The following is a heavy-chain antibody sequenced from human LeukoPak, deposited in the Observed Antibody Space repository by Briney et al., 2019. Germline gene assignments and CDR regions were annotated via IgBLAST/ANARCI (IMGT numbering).Heavy chain of an antibody. J-gene: IGHJ3*02. Sequence: GGSLRLSCAASGFTFEDYGMGWVRQAPGKGLEWVSGINWNGGSTGYADSVKGRFTISRDNAKNSLYLQMNSLRAEDTALYYCAREGCSSTSCYTGAFDIWGQGTMVTVSS. CDR3: AREGCSSTSCYTGAFDI. CDR1: GFTFEDYG. CDR2: INWNGGST. D-gene: IGHD2-2*02. V-gene: IGHV3-20*04.